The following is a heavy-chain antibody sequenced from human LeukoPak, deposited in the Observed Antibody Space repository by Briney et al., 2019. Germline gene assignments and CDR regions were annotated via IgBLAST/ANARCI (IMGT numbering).Heavy chain of an antibody. Sequence: PGGSLRLSCEASGFTFSSYAMSWVRQAPGKGLEWVSAISGSGGSTYYADSVKGRFTISRDNSKNTLYLQMNSLRAEDTAVYYCARHTLGRAWFDPWGQGTLVTVSS. CDR3: ARHTLGRAWFDP. CDR2: ISGSGGST. CDR1: GFTFSSYA. V-gene: IGHV3-23*01. J-gene: IGHJ5*02. D-gene: IGHD1-26*01.